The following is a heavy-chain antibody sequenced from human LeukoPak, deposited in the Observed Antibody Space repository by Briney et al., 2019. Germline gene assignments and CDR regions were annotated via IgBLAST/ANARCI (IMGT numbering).Heavy chain of an antibody. CDR3: ARGAPYCGGDCFDY. Sequence: GGSLRLSCAASGFTFSSSAMSWVRQAPGRGLEWVSTISSSSSYIYYADSVKGRFTISRDNAKNSLYLQMNSLRAEDTAVYYCARGAPYCGGDCFDYWGQGTLVTVSS. CDR2: ISSSSSYI. CDR1: GFTFSSSA. J-gene: IGHJ4*02. D-gene: IGHD2-21*01. V-gene: IGHV3-21*01.